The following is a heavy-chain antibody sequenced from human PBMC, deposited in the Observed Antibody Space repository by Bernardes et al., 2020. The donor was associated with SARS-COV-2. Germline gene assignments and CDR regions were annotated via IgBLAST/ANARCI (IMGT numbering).Heavy chain of an antibody. V-gene: IGHV4-61*02. CDR3: ARGADQWELVDYYGMDV. J-gene: IGHJ6*02. D-gene: IGHD1-26*01. Sequence: SETLSLTCTVSGGSISSGSYYWSWIRQPAGKGLEWIGRIYTSGSTNYNPSLKSRVTISVDTSKNQFSLKLSSVTAADTAVYYCARGADQWELVDYYGMDVWGQGTTVTVSS. CDR2: IYTSGST. CDR1: GGSISSGSYY.